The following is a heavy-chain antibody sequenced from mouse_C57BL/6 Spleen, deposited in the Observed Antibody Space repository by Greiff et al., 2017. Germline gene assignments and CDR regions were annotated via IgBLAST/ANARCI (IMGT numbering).Heavy chain of an antibody. J-gene: IGHJ3*01. V-gene: IGHV14-4*01. CDR2: IDPENGDT. Sequence: VQLQQSGAELVRPGASVKLSCTASGFNIKDDYMHWVKQRPEQGLEWIGWIDPENGDTEYASKFQGKATITADTSSNTAYLQLSSLTSEDTAVYYCTTRVTTVVPFAYWGQGTLVTVSA. D-gene: IGHD1-1*01. CDR3: TTRVTTVVPFAY. CDR1: GFNIKDDY.